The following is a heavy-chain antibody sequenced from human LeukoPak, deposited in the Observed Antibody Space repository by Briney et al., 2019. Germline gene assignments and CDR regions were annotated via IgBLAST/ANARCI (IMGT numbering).Heavy chain of an antibody. CDR1: GYTFTSYG. D-gene: IGHD5-18*01. CDR2: ISAYNGNT. J-gene: IGHJ4*02. V-gene: IGHV1-18*01. Sequence: ASVKVSCKASGYTFTSYGISWVRQAPGQGLEWMGWISAYNGNTNYAQKLQGRVTMTTDTSTSTAYMELRSLRSDDTAVYYCARILAGGGYSYGYVGESDYWGQGTLVTVPS. CDR3: ARILAGGGYSYGYVGESDY.